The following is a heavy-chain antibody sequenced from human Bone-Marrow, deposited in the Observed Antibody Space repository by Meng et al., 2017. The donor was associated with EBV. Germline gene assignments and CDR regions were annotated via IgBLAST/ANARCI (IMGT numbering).Heavy chain of an antibody. Sequence: QVQLVQSRXEVKKXXXSVKVPCKASGYTFTSYAMHWVRQAPGQRPEWMGWINAGNGNTKYSQKFQGRVTITRDTSASTAYMELSSLRSEDTAVYYCARGYSGYGFFDYWGQGTLVPVSS. J-gene: IGHJ4*02. V-gene: IGHV1-3*01. CDR3: ARGYSGYGFFDY. CDR2: INAGNGNT. D-gene: IGHD5-12*01. CDR1: GYTFTSYA.